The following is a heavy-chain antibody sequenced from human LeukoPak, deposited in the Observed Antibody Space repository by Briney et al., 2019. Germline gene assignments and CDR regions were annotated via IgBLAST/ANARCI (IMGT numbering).Heavy chain of an antibody. V-gene: IGHV4-4*02. Sequence: SGTLSLTCAVSGGTISNSNWWSWVRQPPGKGLEWIGSIYHSGSTYYNPSLKSRVTISVDTSKNQFSLKLSSVTAADTAVYYCARDGPYYYDSSGYSGAFDIWGQGTMVTVSS. CDR3: ARDGPYYYDSSGYSGAFDI. CDR2: IYHSGST. CDR1: GGTISNSNW. D-gene: IGHD3-22*01. J-gene: IGHJ3*02.